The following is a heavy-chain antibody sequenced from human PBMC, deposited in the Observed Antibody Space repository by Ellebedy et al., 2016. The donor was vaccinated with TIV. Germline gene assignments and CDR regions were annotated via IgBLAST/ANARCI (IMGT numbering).Heavy chain of an antibody. J-gene: IGHJ5*02. Sequence: GESLKISCKASGYSFTSYWIGWVRQMPGKGLEWMGIIYPGDSDTRYSPSFQGQVTISADKSISTAYLQWSSLKASDTAMYYCARRLGITMVRGVITGRNWFDPWGQGTLVTVSS. CDR2: IYPGDSDT. CDR3: ARRLGITMVRGVITGRNWFDP. V-gene: IGHV5-51*01. D-gene: IGHD3-10*01. CDR1: GYSFTSYW.